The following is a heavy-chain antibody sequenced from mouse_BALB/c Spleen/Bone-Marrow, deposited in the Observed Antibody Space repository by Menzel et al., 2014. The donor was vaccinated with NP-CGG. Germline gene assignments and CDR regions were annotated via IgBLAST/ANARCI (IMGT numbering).Heavy chain of an antibody. J-gene: IGHJ4*01. CDR2: ISSGGNYT. V-gene: IGHV5-9-4*01. D-gene: IGHD1-1*01. CDR1: GFTFSSYA. Sequence: EVKLVESGGGLVKPGGSLKLSCAASGFTFSSYAMSWVRQSPEKRLEGVAEISSGGNYTYYPDTVTGRFTISRDNAKNILYLEMSSLRSDDTAMYYCVRAYGSSYAMDYWGQGTSVTVSS. CDR3: VRAYGSSYAMDY.